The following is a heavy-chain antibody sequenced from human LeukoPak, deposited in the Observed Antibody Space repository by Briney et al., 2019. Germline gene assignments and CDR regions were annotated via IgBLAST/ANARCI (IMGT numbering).Heavy chain of an antibody. J-gene: IGHJ4*02. Sequence: GGSLRLSCAASGFTFSSYWMSWVRQAPGKGLEWVSRITTGGSTFYANSVKDRFTISRDNSKNTLYLQMNTLRAEDTAVYYCARNINGPDYWGQGTLVTVSS. D-gene: IGHD2/OR15-2a*01. CDR1: GFTFSSYW. V-gene: IGHV3-23*01. CDR2: ITTGGST. CDR3: ARNINGPDY.